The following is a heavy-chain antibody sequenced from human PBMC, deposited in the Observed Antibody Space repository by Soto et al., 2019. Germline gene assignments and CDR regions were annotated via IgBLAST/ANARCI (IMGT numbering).Heavy chain of an antibody. V-gene: IGHV3-21*01. CDR2: ISSSSSYI. Sequence: GGSLRLSCEVSGISFSSYAMSWVRQAPGKGLEWVSSISSSSSYIYYADSVKGRFTISRDNAKNSLYLQMNSLRAEDTAVYYRARTGTTNAFDIWGQGTMVTVSS. D-gene: IGHD1-1*01. CDR3: ARTGTTNAFDI. CDR1: GISFSSYA. J-gene: IGHJ3*02.